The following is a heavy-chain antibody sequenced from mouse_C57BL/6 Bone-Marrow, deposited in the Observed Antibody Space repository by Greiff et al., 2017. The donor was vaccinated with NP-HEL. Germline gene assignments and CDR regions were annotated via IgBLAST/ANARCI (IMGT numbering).Heavy chain of an antibody. Sequence: VQLVESGAELARPGASVKLSCKASGYTFTSYGISWVKQRTGQGLEWIGEIFPRSGNTYYNEKFKGKATLTADKSSSTAYMELRSLTSEDSAVYFCARNYGSSYVGYYAMDYWGQGTSVTVSS. J-gene: IGHJ4*01. CDR2: IFPRSGNT. V-gene: IGHV1-81*01. CDR3: ARNYGSSYVGYYAMDY. CDR1: GYTFTSYG. D-gene: IGHD1-1*01.